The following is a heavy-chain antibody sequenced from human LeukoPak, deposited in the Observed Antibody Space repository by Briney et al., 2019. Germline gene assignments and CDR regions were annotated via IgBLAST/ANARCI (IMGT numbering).Heavy chain of an antibody. Sequence: SETLSLTCTVSGGSINNYYWNWIRQPPGKGLEWIGYIYYSGATNYNPSLKSRVTMSVDTSKNQFSLKLSSVTAADTAVYYCAREGTSSLIDYWGQGTLVTVSS. CDR2: IYYSGAT. V-gene: IGHV4-59*01. D-gene: IGHD1-1*01. J-gene: IGHJ4*02. CDR3: AREGTSSLIDY. CDR1: GGSINNYY.